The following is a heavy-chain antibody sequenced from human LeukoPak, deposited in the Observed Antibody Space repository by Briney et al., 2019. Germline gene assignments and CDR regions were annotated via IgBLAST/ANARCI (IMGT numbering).Heavy chain of an antibody. CDR3: ARRITMVRGFNY. CDR2: INHSGST. CDR1: GGSFSGYY. J-gene: IGHJ4*02. Sequence: SETLSLTCAVYGGSFSGYYWSWIRQPPGKGLEWIGEINHSGSTNYNPSLQSRVTISVATSKNQFSLKLSSVTAAYTAVYYCARRITMVRGFNYWGQGTLVTVSS. V-gene: IGHV4-34*01. D-gene: IGHD3-10*01.